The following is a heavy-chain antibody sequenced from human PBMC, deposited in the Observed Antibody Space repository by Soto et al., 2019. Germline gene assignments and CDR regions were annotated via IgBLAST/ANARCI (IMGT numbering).Heavy chain of an antibody. D-gene: IGHD5-12*01. CDR2: ISAYNGKT. Sequence: QVQLVQSGGEVKKPGASVKLSCTASGYTFTSSGISWVRQAPGQGLEWMGWISAYNGKTNYAQNVQGRVTMTTDTSTRTAYMDLRSLRSDDTAVYYGARGGDMNYYPGMDVWGQGTTVTVSS. J-gene: IGHJ6*02. CDR3: ARGGDMNYYPGMDV. CDR1: GYTFTSSG. V-gene: IGHV1-18*01.